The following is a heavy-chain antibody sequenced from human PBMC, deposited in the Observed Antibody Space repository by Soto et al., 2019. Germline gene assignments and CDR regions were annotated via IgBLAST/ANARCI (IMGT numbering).Heavy chain of an antibody. CDR1: GYSFTSYW. D-gene: IGHD6-6*01. CDR2: IDPSDSYT. CDR3: ATSSIAAHYYGMDV. J-gene: IGHJ6*02. V-gene: IGHV5-10-1*01. Sequence: GESLKISCKGSGYSFTSYWISWVLQMPGKGLEWMGRIDPSDSYTNYSPSFQGHVTISADKSISTAYLQWSSLKASDTAMYYCATSSIAAHYYGMDVWGQGTTVTVSS.